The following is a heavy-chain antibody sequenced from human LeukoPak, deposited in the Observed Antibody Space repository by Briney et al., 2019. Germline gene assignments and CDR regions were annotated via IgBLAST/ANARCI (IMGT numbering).Heavy chain of an antibody. CDR2: ISGSGIT. CDR1: GFTFSSYA. CDR3: AREVRGDYFDF. D-gene: IGHD3-16*01. J-gene: IGHJ4*02. V-gene: IGHV3-23*01. Sequence: HPGGSLRLSCAASGFTFSSYAMNWVRQAPGKGLEWVSAISGSGITYYADSVKGRFTISRDNSKNTLYLQMNSLRAEDTALYYWAREVRGDYFDFWGQGALVTVSS.